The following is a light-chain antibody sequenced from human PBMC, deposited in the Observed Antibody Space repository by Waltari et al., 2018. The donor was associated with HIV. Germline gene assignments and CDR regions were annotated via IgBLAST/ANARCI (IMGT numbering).Light chain of an antibody. J-gene: IGLJ2*01. CDR2: GVN. CDR1: SRDVGAYTF. Sequence: QSALTQPPSASGSPGQSFTFSCPGTSRDVGAYTFVSWYQQHPGQAPKLIIYGVNQRPSGVPDRFSGSKSGNTASLTVSGLQADDEADYYCSSYAGPNHLLFGGGTRLTVL. V-gene: IGLV2-8*01. CDR3: SSYAGPNHLL.